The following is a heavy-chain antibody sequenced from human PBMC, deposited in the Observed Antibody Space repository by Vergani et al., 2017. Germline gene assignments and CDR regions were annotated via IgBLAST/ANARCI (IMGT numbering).Heavy chain of an antibody. CDR2: VSTGTKSQ. D-gene: IGHD2-2*01. CDR1: GFDFSSYI. Sequence: EVQLVESGGGWVQPGGSLRLSCVVSGFDFSSYIMNWVRQAPGKGLEWVSFVSTGTKSQSYAESVKGRFTISRDSAKNSLYLQMDSLRAEDTAVYYCAREYSSTSGRAFDFWGQGTEVTVSS. J-gene: IGHJ3*01. V-gene: IGHV3-48*01. CDR3: AREYSSTSGRAFDF.